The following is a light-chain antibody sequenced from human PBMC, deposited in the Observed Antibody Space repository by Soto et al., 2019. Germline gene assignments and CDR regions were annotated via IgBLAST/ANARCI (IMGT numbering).Light chain of an antibody. CDR1: QSVSSSY. CDR2: GAS. CDR3: QQYNTWHPKMA. Sequence: ESVLTQSPGTLSLSPGGRATLSCRASQSVSSSYLAWYQQKPGQAPRLLIYGASSRATGIPARFRGSGSGTEFRLTISSLQSEDFATYYCQQYNTWHPKMAFGRGTKVDIK. J-gene: IGKJ1*01. V-gene: IGKV3-15*01.